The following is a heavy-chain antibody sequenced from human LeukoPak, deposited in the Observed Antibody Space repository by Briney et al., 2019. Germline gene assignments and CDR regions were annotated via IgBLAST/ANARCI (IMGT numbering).Heavy chain of an antibody. CDR2: IYYSVST. CDR3: ATYSSSSGCFDP. Sequence: PSETLSLTCTVSGGSISSSSYYWGWIRQPPGKGLEWIGSIYYSVSTYDNPSLKSRVTISVDTSKNQFSLKLSSVTAADTAVYYCATYSSSSGCFDPWGQGTLVTVSS. CDR1: GGSISSSSYY. D-gene: IGHD6-6*01. J-gene: IGHJ5*02. V-gene: IGHV4-39*07.